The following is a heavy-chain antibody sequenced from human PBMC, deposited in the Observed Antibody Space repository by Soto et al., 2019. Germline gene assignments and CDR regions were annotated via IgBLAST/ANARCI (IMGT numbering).Heavy chain of an antibody. J-gene: IGHJ4*02. CDR2: INPNSGGT. CDR1: GYTFTGYY. V-gene: IGHV1-2*02. Sequence: RASVKVSCKASGYTFTGYYMHWVRQAPGQGLEWMGWINPNSGGTNYAQKFQGRVTMTRDTSISTAYMELSRLRSDDTAVYYCARGVNALRGYSGYGPVKLSLDYWGQGTLVTVSS. CDR3: ARGVNALRGYSGYGPVKLSLDY. D-gene: IGHD5-12*01.